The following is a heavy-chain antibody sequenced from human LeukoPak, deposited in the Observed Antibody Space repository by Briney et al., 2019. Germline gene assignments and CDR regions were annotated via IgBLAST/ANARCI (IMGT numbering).Heavy chain of an antibody. J-gene: IGHJ4*02. V-gene: IGHV3-15*01. Sequence: GGSLGLSCAASGFTFSSYAMSWVRQAPGKGLEWVGHNKGKTDGGTTDYAAPVQGRFTISRDDSKNTLFLQMNSLKTEDTAVYYCTTGTWIQLWLADYWGQGTLVTVSS. D-gene: IGHD5-18*01. CDR2: NKGKTDGGTT. CDR3: TTGTWIQLWLADY. CDR1: GFTFSSYA.